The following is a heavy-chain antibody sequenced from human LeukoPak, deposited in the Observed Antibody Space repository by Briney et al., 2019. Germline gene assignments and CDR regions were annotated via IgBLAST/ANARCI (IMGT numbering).Heavy chain of an antibody. Sequence: PGGSLRLSCAASGFTFSTNAMSWVRQPPGEGEEWVSAITHSGGSTYYAASLKGPFTISRDNSKNTLYLQMNSLRAEDTAVYYCAKVLQYYQYAMDVCGQGTTVTVSS. CDR1: GFTFSTNA. D-gene: IGHD5-24*01. CDR2: ITHSGGST. J-gene: IGHJ6*02. CDR3: AKVLQYYQYAMDV. V-gene: IGHV3-23*01.